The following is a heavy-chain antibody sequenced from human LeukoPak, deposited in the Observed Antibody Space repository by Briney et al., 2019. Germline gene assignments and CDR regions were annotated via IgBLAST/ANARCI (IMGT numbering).Heavy chain of an antibody. J-gene: IGHJ4*02. CDR2: ITSSSNYI. D-gene: IGHD4-17*01. CDR1: GFSFRSYS. CDR3: ARDQGDYGDFDY. Sequence: GGSLRXSCAASGFSFRSYSMNWVRQAPGKGLEWVSSITSSSNYIYYSDSVKGRFTISRDNAKNSLYLQMNSLRAEDTAVYYCARDQGDYGDFDYWGQGTLVTVSS. V-gene: IGHV3-21*01.